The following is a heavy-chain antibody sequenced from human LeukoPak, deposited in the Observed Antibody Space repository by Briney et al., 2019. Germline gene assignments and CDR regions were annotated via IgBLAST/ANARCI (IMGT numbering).Heavy chain of an antibody. J-gene: IGHJ5*02. CDR3: ATLDNSFDH. CDR1: GASISGSDYN. Sequence: QMQLQESGPGLVTPSETLSLTCNVSGASISGSDYNWSWLRQPPGKGLEWIASIFYSGTIYNNPSLKSRTLISVDTSKNQFSLRLTSVTAADTAVYFCATLDNSFDHWGQGTLVTVSS. CDR2: IFYSGTI. V-gene: IGHV4-30-4*01.